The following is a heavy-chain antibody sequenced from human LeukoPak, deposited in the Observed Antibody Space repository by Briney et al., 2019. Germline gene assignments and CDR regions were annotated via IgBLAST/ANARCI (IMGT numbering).Heavy chain of an antibody. D-gene: IGHD3-3*01. CDR3: ARDHNFWSGYHDYYMDV. J-gene: IGHJ6*03. CDR2: IFPSGGEI. CDR1: GFTFSTFA. Sequence: GGSLRLSCAASGFTFSTFAMIWVRQPPGKGLEWVSRIFPSGGEIHYADSVRGRFTISRDNAKNSLYLQMNSLRAEDTAVYYCARDHNFWSGYHDYYMDVWGTGTTDTVSS. V-gene: IGHV3-21*01.